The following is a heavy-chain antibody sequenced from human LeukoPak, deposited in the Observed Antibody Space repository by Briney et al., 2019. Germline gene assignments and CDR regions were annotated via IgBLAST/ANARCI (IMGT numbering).Heavy chain of an antibody. Sequence: SETLSLTCTVSGGSISSYYWSWIRQPPGKGLEWIGYIYYSGSTDYNPSPKSRVTISVDTSKNQFSLKLSSVTAADTAVYYCARSIAVAGITDYWGQGTLVTVSS. CDR2: IYYSGST. CDR1: GGSISSYY. V-gene: IGHV4-59*01. J-gene: IGHJ4*02. D-gene: IGHD6-19*01. CDR3: ARSIAVAGITDY.